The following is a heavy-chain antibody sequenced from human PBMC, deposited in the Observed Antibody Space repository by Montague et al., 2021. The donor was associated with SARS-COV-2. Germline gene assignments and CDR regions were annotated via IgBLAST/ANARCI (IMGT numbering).Heavy chain of an antibody. J-gene: IGHJ5*02. CDR2: IYASGGT. D-gene: IGHD3-22*01. CDR3: ASATRSIVVLNWFDP. CDR1: GESTSGFY. V-gene: IGHV4-4*07. Sequence: SETLSLTCTVSGESTSGFYWNWIRQPAGKGLEWIGRIYASGGTNSNPSLKSRVTMSVDTSKNEFSLKLSSVTAADTAVYYCASATRSIVVLNWFDPWGQGTLVTVSS.